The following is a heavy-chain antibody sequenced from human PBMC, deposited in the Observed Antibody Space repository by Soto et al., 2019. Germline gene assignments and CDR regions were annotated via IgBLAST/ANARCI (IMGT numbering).Heavy chain of an antibody. J-gene: IGHJ5*02. CDR1: GFTFNNYW. CDR2: INDQGSSP. D-gene: IGHD2-15*01. Sequence: GGSLRLSCAASGFTFNNYWMHWVRQAPGKGLVWVSRINDQGSSPSYADSVKGRFTISRDNAKNTLYLQMTSLRADDTAVYYCARDGCSGSNCLNWFDPWGQGTQVTVSS. V-gene: IGHV3-74*01. CDR3: ARDGCSGSNCLNWFDP.